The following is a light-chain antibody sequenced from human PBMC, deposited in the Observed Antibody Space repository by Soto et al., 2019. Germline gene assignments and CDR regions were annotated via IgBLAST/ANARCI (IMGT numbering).Light chain of an antibody. J-gene: IGKJ4*01. CDR3: QEYNSY. CDR2: RAS. CDR1: QNIDNW. V-gene: IGKV1-5*03. Sequence: DIQMTQSPYTLSASVGDRVTITCRASQNIDNWLAWYQQKPGKRPKLLIYRASSLETGVPSRFSGSGAGTEFTLTISNLQPDDSATYYCQEYNSYFGGGTKVEIK.